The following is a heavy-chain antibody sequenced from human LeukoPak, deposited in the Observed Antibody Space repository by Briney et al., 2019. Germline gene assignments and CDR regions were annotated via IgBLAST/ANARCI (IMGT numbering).Heavy chain of an antibody. CDR2: NNSDGSIT. CDR1: GFTFTTYW. Sequence: GGSLRLSCAASGFTFTTYWMHWVRQAPGKGLVWVSHNNSDGSITSYADSVKGRFTISRDNAKNTLYLQMNSLRAEDTAVYYCARDAVDTANAVWGQGTTVTVSS. V-gene: IGHV3-74*01. D-gene: IGHD5-18*01. CDR3: ARDAVDTANAV. J-gene: IGHJ6*02.